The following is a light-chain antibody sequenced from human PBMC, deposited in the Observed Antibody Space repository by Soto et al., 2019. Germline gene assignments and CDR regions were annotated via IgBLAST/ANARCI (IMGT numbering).Light chain of an antibody. Sequence: EIVLTQSPGTLSLSPGERATLSCRASQSVSSSYLAWYQQKPGQAPRLLIYGASSRATGIPDRFSGSGSGTDFTLTITRLEPEDFAMYYCQQYGSSPYTFGQGTMLEIK. J-gene: IGKJ2*01. CDR3: QQYGSSPYT. CDR1: QSVSSSY. V-gene: IGKV3-20*01. CDR2: GAS.